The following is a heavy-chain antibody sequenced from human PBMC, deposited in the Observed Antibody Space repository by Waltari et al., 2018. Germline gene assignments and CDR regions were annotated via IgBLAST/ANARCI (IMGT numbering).Heavy chain of an antibody. J-gene: IGHJ4*02. D-gene: IGHD3-22*01. CDR3: ATDGSLYYYDSSGYRLGY. CDR1: GYTFTDYY. V-gene: IGHV1-69-2*01. CDR2: VDPEDGET. Sequence: EVQLVQSGAEVKKPGATVKISCKASGYTFTDYYMHWVQQAPGNGLEWMGRVDPEDGETIYAEKFQGRVTITADTSTDTAYMELSSLRSEDTAVYYCATDGSLYYYDSSGYRLGYWGQGTLVTVSS.